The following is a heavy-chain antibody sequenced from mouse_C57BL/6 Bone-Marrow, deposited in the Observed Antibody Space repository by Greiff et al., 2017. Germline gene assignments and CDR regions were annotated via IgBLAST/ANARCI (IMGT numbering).Heavy chain of an antibody. CDR1: GFTFSDYG. Sequence: EVMLVESGGGLVKPGGSLKLSCAASGFTFSDYGMHWVRQAPEKGLEWVAYISSGSSTIYYADTVKGRFTISRDNAKNNVFLQMTRLRSEDTAMYYCARRYYGSSTYYAMDYWGQGTSVTVSS. D-gene: IGHD1-1*01. J-gene: IGHJ4*01. V-gene: IGHV5-17*01. CDR2: ISSGSSTI. CDR3: ARRYYGSSTYYAMDY.